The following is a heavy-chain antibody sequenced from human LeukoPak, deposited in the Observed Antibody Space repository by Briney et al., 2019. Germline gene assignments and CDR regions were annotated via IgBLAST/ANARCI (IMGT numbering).Heavy chain of an antibody. Sequence: PSETLSLTCAVYGGSFSGYYRSWIRQPPGKGLEWIGEINHSGSTNYNPSLKSRVTISVDTSKNQFSLKLSSVTAADTAVYYCARGVAARRGFDYWGQGTLVTVSS. CDR3: ARGVAARRGFDY. CDR2: INHSGST. D-gene: IGHD6-6*01. V-gene: IGHV4-34*01. J-gene: IGHJ4*02. CDR1: GGSFSGYY.